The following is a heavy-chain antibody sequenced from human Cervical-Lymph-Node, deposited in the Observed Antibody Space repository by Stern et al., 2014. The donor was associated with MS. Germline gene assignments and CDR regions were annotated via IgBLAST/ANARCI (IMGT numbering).Heavy chain of an antibody. CDR1: GYTFTNYF. Sequence: QVQLVQSGAEVKKPGASMRISCKASGYTFTNYFIHWVRQAPRQRPEWMGIINPTTGRTSYAQRFQGRCTMTRDTSTNTAYLDLSSLRSEDTAVYFCARAQEFSNVVANYWGQGTLVTVSS. D-gene: IGHD2-8*01. CDR2: INPTTGRT. J-gene: IGHJ4*02. V-gene: IGHV1-46*03. CDR3: ARAQEFSNVVANY.